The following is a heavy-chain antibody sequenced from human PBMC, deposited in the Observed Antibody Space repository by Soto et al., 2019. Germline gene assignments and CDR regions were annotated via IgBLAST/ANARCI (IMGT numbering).Heavy chain of an antibody. CDR1: SGSISSSNW. Sequence: QVQLQESGPGLVKPSGTLSLTCAVSSGSISSSNWWSWVRQPPGKGLEWIGEIYHSGSTNCNPSLKSRVTISVDKSKNQFSLKLSSVTAADTAVYYCAREPRGGSCYQCLDYWGQGTLVTVSS. J-gene: IGHJ4*02. V-gene: IGHV4-4*02. CDR3: AREPRGGSCYQCLDY. D-gene: IGHD2-15*01. CDR2: IYHSGST.